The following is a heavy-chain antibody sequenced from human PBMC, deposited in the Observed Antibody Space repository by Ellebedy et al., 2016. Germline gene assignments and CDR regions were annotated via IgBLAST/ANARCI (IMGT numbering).Heavy chain of an antibody. Sequence: GGSLRLSCAASRFTFSDYYMNWIRQAPGKGLEWLSYISGRTGFTNYADSVKGRFTISRDNAKNSLYLQMNSLRAEDTALYYCAKSNREVRGVMYDYWGQGTLVTVSS. D-gene: IGHD3-10*01. CDR1: RFTFSDYY. V-gene: IGHV3-11*03. CDR2: ISGRTGFT. CDR3: AKSNREVRGVMYDY. J-gene: IGHJ4*02.